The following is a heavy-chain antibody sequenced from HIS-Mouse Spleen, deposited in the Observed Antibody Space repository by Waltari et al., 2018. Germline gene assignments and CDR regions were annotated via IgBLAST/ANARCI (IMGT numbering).Heavy chain of an antibody. V-gene: IGHV3-74*01. Sequence: EVQLVESGGGLVQPGGSLRLSCAASGFTFSSYWFHWVRQAPGKGLVGVSRINSDGSSTSYADSVKGRFTISRDNAKNTLYLQMNSLRAEDTAVYYCARDGGYDFWSGFNDAFDIWGQGTMVTVSS. CDR3: ARDGGYDFWSGFNDAFDI. CDR2: INSDGSST. J-gene: IGHJ3*02. D-gene: IGHD3-3*01. CDR1: GFTFSSYW.